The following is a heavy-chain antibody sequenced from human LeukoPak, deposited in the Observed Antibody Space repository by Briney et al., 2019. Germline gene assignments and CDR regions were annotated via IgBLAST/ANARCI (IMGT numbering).Heavy chain of an antibody. D-gene: IGHD5-18*01. CDR3: ARGYSYGPNYFDY. CDR1: GYTFTGYY. CDR2: INPNSGGT. Sequence: ASVKVSCKASGYTFTGYYMHWVRQAPGQGLEWMGWINPNSGGTNYAQKFQGRVTMTRDTSISTAYMELSRLRSDDTAVYYCARGYSYGPNYFDYRGQGTLVTVSS. V-gene: IGHV1-2*02. J-gene: IGHJ4*02.